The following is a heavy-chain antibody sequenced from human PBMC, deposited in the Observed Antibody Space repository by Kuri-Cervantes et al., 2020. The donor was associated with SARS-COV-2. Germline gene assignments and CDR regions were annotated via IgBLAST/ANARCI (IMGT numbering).Heavy chain of an antibody. CDR2: INTANGNT. V-gene: IGHV1-3*04. Sequence: ASVKVSCKASGYTFTDYGLHWVRQTPGQGLEWMGRINTANGNTKYSQKLQGRLTMTRATSASTGYMELSSLRPEDTAVYYCASGIMTTVAPWYVGDGMDDWGQGTKVTVSS. CDR3: ASGIMTTVAPWYVGDGMDD. D-gene: IGHD4-23*01. CDR1: GYTFTDYG. J-gene: IGHJ6*02.